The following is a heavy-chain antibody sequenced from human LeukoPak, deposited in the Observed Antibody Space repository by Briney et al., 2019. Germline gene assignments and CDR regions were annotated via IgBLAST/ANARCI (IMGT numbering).Heavy chain of an antibody. Sequence: GGSLRLSCAASGFTFSSYWMTWVRQVPGKGLEWVATIKQDGSEKYYVHSVKGRFTISRDNAKSSLYLQMNSLRAEDTAVYYCATDTIAAARNSGDYWGQGTLVTVSS. J-gene: IGHJ4*02. D-gene: IGHD6-13*01. CDR3: ATDTIAAARNSGDY. CDR1: GFTFSSYW. CDR2: IKQDGSEK. V-gene: IGHV3-7*01.